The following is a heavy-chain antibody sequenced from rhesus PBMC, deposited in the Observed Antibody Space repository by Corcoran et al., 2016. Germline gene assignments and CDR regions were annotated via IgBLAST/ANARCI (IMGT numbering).Heavy chain of an antibody. CDR3: ARRRSLDV. V-gene: IGHV2S2*01. Sequence: QVTLKESGPALVTPTQTLTLTCTFSGFSLSTSGMRVSWILQPPRKALEWLARIDWDDDKYYSTSLKSRLTSSKDTSKNQVVLTMTNMDPVDTATYYGARRRSLDVWGRGVLVTVSS. D-gene: IGHD5-24*01. CDR1: GFSLSTSGMR. J-gene: IGHJ5-2*02. CDR2: IDWDDDK.